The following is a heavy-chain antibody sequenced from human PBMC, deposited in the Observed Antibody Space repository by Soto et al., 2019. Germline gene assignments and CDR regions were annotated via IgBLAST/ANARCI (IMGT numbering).Heavy chain of an antibody. CDR1: GFNFSNYA. Sequence: PGGSLRLSCAASGFNFSNYAMSWVRQAPGKGLEWVSVTGVSGGSTYYADSVKGRFTISRDNSKNTLYLQMNSLRAEDTAVYYCEKESSSGYYFFDYWGQGTLVTVSS. V-gene: IGHV3-23*01. D-gene: IGHD3-22*01. CDR3: EKESSSGYYFFDY. CDR2: TGVSGGST. J-gene: IGHJ4*02.